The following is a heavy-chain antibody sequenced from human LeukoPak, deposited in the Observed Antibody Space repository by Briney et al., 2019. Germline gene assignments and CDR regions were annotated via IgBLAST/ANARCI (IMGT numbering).Heavy chain of an antibody. J-gene: IGHJ4*02. Sequence: ASVKVSCKAFGYTFTGYYMHWVRQAPGQGLEWMGWINPNSGGTNYAQKFQGRVTMTRDTSISTAYMELSRLRSDDTAVYYCATSVLRYFGALDSWGQGTLVTVSS. D-gene: IGHD3-9*01. CDR1: GYTFTGYY. CDR2: INPNSGGT. V-gene: IGHV1-2*02. CDR3: ATSVLRYFGALDS.